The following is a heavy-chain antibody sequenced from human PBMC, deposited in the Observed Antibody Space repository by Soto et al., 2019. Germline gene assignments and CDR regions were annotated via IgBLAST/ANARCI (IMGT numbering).Heavy chain of an antibody. Sequence: SETLSLTCTVSGGSISSGDYYWGWIRQPPGKGLEWIGYIYYSGSTYYNPSLKSRVTISVDTSKNQFSLKLSSVTAADTAVYYCARGAGSWYWGIDYWGQGTLVTVSS. D-gene: IGHD6-13*01. V-gene: IGHV4-30-4*01. CDR1: GGSISSGDYY. J-gene: IGHJ4*02. CDR3: ARGAGSWYWGIDY. CDR2: IYYSGST.